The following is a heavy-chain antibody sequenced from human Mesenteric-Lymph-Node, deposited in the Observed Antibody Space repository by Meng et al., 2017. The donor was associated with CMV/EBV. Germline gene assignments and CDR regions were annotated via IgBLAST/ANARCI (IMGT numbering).Heavy chain of an antibody. CDR3: AMGATGIAVAVPFDY. CDR2: ISDSGGST. Sequence: GESLKISCAASGFTFSSYAMSWVRQAPGKGLEWVSAISDSGGSTYYADSVKGRFTISRDNSKNTLYLQMNSLRAEDTAVYYCAMGATGIAVAVPFDYWGQGTLVTVSS. J-gene: IGHJ4*02. D-gene: IGHD6-19*01. V-gene: IGHV3-23*01. CDR1: GFTFSSYA.